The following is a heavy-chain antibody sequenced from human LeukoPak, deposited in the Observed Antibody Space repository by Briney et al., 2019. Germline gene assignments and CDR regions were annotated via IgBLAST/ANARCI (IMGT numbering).Heavy chain of an antibody. J-gene: IGHJ6*02. V-gene: IGHV4-4*07. CDR1: DGSISSYY. CDR3: ARERGNYGMDV. D-gene: IGHD3-16*01. Sequence: PSETLPLTCSVSDGSISSYYWSWTRQPAGKSLQWIGRIYTSGSPSYDPPLKSRVTRSLDTSKKQFSLKLNSVTAADTAVYYCARERGNYGMDVWGQGTTVTVSS. CDR2: IYTSGSP.